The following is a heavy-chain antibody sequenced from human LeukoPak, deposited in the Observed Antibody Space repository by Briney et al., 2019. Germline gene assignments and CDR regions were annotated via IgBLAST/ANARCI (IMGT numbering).Heavy chain of an antibody. V-gene: IGHV3-23*01. Sequence: GGSLRLSCAATGLTFSSYGMSWVHQAPGKGLEWVSAISGSGGRTYYADSVKGRFTVSRDNSKNTLYLQMNSPRAEDTAVYYCAKDRVGATLYFDFWGQGTLVTVSS. CDR2: ISGSGGRT. J-gene: IGHJ4*02. CDR1: GLTFSSYG. CDR3: AKDRVGATLYFDF. D-gene: IGHD1-26*01.